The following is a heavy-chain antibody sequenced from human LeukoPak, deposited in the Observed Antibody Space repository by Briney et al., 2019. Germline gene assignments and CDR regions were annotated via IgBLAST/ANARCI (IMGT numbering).Heavy chain of an antibody. Sequence: GGSLRLSCAASGFTVSSNYMGWVRQAPGKGLEWVSVIYSGGSTYYADSVKGRFTISRDNSKNTLYLQVNSLRAEDTAVYYCARSQSSMIVEDAFDIWGQGTMVTVSS. J-gene: IGHJ3*02. V-gene: IGHV3-53*01. CDR3: ARSQSSMIVEDAFDI. CDR1: GFTVSSNY. D-gene: IGHD3-22*01. CDR2: IYSGGST.